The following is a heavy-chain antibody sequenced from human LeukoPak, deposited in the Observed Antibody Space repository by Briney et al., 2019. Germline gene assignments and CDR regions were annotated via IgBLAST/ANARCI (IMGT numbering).Heavy chain of an antibody. CDR2: IYHSGST. Sequence: SQTLSLTCAVSGGSISSGGYSWSWIRQPPGKGLGWIGYIYHSGSTYYNPSLKSRVTISVDTSKNQFSLKLSSVTAADTAVYYCARDSPGLFDYWGQGTLVTVSS. CDR1: GGSISSGGYS. V-gene: IGHV4-30-2*01. CDR3: ARDSPGLFDY. D-gene: IGHD3-16*01. J-gene: IGHJ4*02.